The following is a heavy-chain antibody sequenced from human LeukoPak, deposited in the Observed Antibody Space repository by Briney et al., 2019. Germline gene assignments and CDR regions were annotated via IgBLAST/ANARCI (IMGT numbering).Heavy chain of an antibody. D-gene: IGHD3-10*01. CDR3: ARDWGVEARPGYMDV. CDR2: IYYSRST. Sequence: SETPCVTCVLPRDSILNKYWCWSWPRPEGGVWWVGYIYYSRSTNYNPSLTSRVPILADTSTHQISLKPSSVTAADTAVSFCARDWGVEARPGYMDVWGKGTTVTVSS. V-gene: IGHV4-59*01. CDR1: RDSILNKY. J-gene: IGHJ6*03.